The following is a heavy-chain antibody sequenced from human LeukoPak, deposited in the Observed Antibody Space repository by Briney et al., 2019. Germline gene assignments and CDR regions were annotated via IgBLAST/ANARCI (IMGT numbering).Heavy chain of an antibody. CDR2: ISSGSSPI. V-gene: IGHV3-48*04. D-gene: IGHD3/OR15-3a*01. CDR1: GFTFRTFS. CDR3: TYLRTPYYNDKWLDP. Sequence: GGSLRLSCAASGFTFRTFSMNWVRQAPGKGLEWLSYISSGSSPIYYADSVKGRFTISRDVAQNLVYLQMNSLRAEDTAVYYCTYLRTPYYNDKWLDPWGQGALVTVSS. J-gene: IGHJ5*02.